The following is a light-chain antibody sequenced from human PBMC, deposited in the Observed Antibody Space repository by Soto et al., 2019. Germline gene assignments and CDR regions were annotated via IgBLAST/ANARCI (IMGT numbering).Light chain of an antibody. J-gene: IGKJ5*01. V-gene: IGKV1-17*03. CDR1: QGISNH. Sequence: DIQMTQSPSAMSASVGDRVTITCRASQGISNHLVWFQQRPGKVPKRLIYDASSLQTGVPSRFSGSGSGTDFPLTISSLQPEDFATYHYLQHTNFPLTFGQGTRLEAK. CDR3: LQHTNFPLT. CDR2: DAS.